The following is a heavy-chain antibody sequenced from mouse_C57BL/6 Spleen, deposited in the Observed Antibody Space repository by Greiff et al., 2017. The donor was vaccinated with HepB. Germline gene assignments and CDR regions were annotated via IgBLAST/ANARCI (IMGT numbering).Heavy chain of an antibody. J-gene: IGHJ4*01. D-gene: IGHD2-1*01. CDR2: ISSGGDYI. CDR1: GFTFSSYA. Sequence: EVKLVESGEGLVKPGGSLKLSCAASGFTFSSYAMSWVRQTPEKRLEWVAYISSGGDYIYYADTVKGRFTISRDNARNTLYLQMSSLKSEDTAMYYCTRIYYGNSDYAMDYWGQGTSVTVSS. V-gene: IGHV5-9-1*02. CDR3: TRIYYGNSDYAMDY.